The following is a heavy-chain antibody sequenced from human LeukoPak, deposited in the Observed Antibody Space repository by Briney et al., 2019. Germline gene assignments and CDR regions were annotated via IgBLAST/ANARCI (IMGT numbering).Heavy chain of an antibody. CDR2: ISGSGGST. J-gene: IGHJ4*02. V-gene: IGHV3-23*01. CDR1: GFTFSSYA. Sequence: GSLRLSCAASGFTFSSYAMSWVRQAPGKGLEWVSAISGSGGSTYYADSVKGRFTISRGNSKNTLYLQMNNLRAEDTAVYYCARTLGYCSGTSCWSLGHFDYWGQGTLVTVSS. D-gene: IGHD2-2*01. CDR3: ARTLGYCSGTSCWSLGHFDY.